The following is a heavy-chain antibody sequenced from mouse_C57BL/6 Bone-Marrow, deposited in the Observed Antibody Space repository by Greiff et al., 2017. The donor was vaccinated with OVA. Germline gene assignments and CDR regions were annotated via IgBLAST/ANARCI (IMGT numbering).Heavy chain of an antibody. D-gene: IGHD2-4*01. CDR1: GYTFTDYE. V-gene: IGHV1-15*01. CDR2: IDPETGGT. J-gene: IGHJ4*01. CDR3: TKITTGGHYYAMDY. Sequence: VHLVESGAELVRPGASVTLSCKASGYTFTDYEMHWVKQTPVHGLEWIGAIDPETGGTAYNQKFKGKAILTADKSSSTAYMELRSLTSEDSAVYYCTKITTGGHYYAMDYWGQGTSVTVSS.